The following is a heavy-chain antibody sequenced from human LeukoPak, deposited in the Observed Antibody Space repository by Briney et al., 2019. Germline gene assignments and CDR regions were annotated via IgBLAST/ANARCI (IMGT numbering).Heavy chain of an antibody. Sequence: GGSLRLSCAASGFTFSSFWMTWVRQAPGKGLEWVSGINWNGGSTGYAGSVKGRFTISRDNAKNSLYLQMNSLSAEDTALYYCAKNLGSGWYFPFDYWGQGTLVTVSS. J-gene: IGHJ4*02. CDR2: INWNGGST. D-gene: IGHD6-19*01. CDR3: AKNLGSGWYFPFDY. CDR1: GFTFSSFW. V-gene: IGHV3-20*04.